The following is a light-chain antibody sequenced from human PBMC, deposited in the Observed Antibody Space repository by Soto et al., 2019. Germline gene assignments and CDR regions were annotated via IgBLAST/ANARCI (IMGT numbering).Light chain of an antibody. CDR1: QSISTW. Sequence: DIQMTQSPSTLSASVGDRVTITCRASQSISTWLAWYQQKPGKAPKLLIYQASSLRNGVPSRFSGSGSGTEFTLTIYSLQPDDFASYYCQQYNGYPHTVGQGTKLEIK. V-gene: IGKV1-5*03. CDR2: QAS. J-gene: IGKJ2*01. CDR3: QQYNGYPHT.